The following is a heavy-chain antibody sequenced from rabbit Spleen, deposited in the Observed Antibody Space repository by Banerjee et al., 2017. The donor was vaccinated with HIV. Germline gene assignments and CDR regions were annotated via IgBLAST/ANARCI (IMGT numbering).Heavy chain of an antibody. CDR2: IFGGSSGST. V-gene: IGHV1S45*01. Sequence: QEQLEESGGGLVKPEGSLTLTCTVSGFDLNYNYICWVRQAPGQGLEWIGCIFGGSSGSTYSANWAKGRFTMSKTSSTTVTLQMTGLAVADTATYFCARDTGTSFSTYGMDLWGQGTLVTVS. J-gene: IGHJ6*01. D-gene: IGHD7-1*01. CDR1: GFDLNYNY. CDR3: ARDTGTSFSTYGMDL.